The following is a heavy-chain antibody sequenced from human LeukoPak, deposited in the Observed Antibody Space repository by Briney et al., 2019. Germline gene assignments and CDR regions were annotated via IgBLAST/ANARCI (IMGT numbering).Heavy chain of an antibody. CDR2: ISSSSSYI. D-gene: IGHD1-26*01. CDR3: ASGVGATPAY. CDR1: GFTFSSYS. Sequence: GGSLRLSCAASGFTFSSYSMNWVRQAPGKGLEWVSSISSSSSYIYYADSVKGRFTISRDNAKNSLYLQMNSLRAEDTAVYYCASGVGATPAYWGQGTLVTVSS. V-gene: IGHV3-21*01. J-gene: IGHJ4*02.